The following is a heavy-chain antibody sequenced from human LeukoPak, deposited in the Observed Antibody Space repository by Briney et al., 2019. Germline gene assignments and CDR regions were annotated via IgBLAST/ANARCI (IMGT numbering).Heavy chain of an antibody. J-gene: IGHJ4*02. D-gene: IGHD3-10*01. CDR3: ASFHYYGSGAYYLSY. CDR1: GFTLRSYA. V-gene: IGHV3-23*01. Sequence: GGSLRLSCAPSGFTLRSYAMTWGRQARGKGLEWGSDIGDSGATTYYADSVKGRFTISRDNSKNTLYLQMSSLRAEDTAVYFCASFHYYGSGAYYLSYWGQGTLVTVSS. CDR2: IGDSGATT.